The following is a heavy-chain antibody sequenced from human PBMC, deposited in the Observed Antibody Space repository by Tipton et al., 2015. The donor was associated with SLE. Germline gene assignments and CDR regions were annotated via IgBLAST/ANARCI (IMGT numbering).Heavy chain of an antibody. Sequence: TLSLTCTVSGGSVNIGDYYWSWIRQPAGKGLEWIGHVYTTGDTNYNPSLRSRVTISVDTSKNQFSLRLSSVTAADTAVYYCAVESLRHSLVKFDIVILQAPGFDPWGQGTLVTVSS. CDR3: AVESLRHSLVKFDIVILQAPGFDP. J-gene: IGHJ5*02. CDR1: GGSVNIGDYY. CDR2: VYTTGDT. D-gene: IGHD2/OR15-2a*01. V-gene: IGHV4-61*09.